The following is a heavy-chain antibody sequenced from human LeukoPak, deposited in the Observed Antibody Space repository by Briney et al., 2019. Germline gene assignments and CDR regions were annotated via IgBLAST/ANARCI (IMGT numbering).Heavy chain of an antibody. D-gene: IGHD5-12*01. CDR2: INSGGSST. CDR1: GFTFSSYR. V-gene: IGHV3-74*01. J-gene: IGHJ6*02. CDR3: ARGYGSSGYDIIDV. Sequence: PGGSLRLSCAASGFTFSSYRMHWVRQAPGKGLVWVSRINSGGSSTTYADSVKGRFTISRDNAKNSLYLQMSSLRVEDTAVYYCARGYGSSGYDIIDVWGQGTTVTVSS.